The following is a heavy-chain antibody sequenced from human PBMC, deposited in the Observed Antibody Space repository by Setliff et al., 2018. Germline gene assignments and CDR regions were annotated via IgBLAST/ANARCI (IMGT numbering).Heavy chain of an antibody. D-gene: IGHD5-18*01. Sequence: PSETLSLTCTVSGGFLRSDTYHWGWIRQPPGKGLEWIGTISYTENTHNNPSLKSRVTMSVDTSKNQFSLMLTSVTAADTAIYYCAGRPQNTPMGPCAYWGQGTLVTVSS. CDR1: GGFLRSDTYH. J-gene: IGHJ4*02. CDR3: AGRPQNTPMGPCAY. CDR2: ISYTENT. V-gene: IGHV4-39*07.